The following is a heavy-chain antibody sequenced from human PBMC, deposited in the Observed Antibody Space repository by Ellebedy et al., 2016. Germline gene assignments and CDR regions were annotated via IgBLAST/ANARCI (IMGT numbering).Heavy chain of an antibody. Sequence: GGSLRLXCAASGFTFDDYAMHWVRQAPGKGLEWVSGISWNSGSIGYADSVKGRFTISRDNAKNSLYLQMNSLRAEDTALYYCANSGGYYFDYWGQGTLVTVSS. CDR2: ISWNSGSI. J-gene: IGHJ4*02. V-gene: IGHV3-9*01. D-gene: IGHD3-10*01. CDR1: GFTFDDYA. CDR3: ANSGGYYFDY.